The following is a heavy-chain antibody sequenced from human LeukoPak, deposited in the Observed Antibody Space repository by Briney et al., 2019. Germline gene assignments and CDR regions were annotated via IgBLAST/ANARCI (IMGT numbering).Heavy chain of an antibody. CDR3: ARLQGRGDNYLDY. J-gene: IGHJ4*02. D-gene: IGHD7-27*01. V-gene: IGHV4-34*01. CDR1: GGSFSGYY. Sequence: PSETLSLTCAVNGGSFSGYYWTWIRQPPGKGLEWIGEINHSGRTKCTPSLESRVTISGDTSKKQFSLRLSSVTASDTAVYYCARLQGRGDNYLDYWGQGTLVTVSS. CDR2: INHSGRT.